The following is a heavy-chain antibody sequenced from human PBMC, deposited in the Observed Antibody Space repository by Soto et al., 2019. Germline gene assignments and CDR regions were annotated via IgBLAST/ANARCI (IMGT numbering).Heavy chain of an antibody. V-gene: IGHV1-2*04. D-gene: IGHD6-13*01. CDR2: INPNSGGT. Sequence: ASVKVSCTASGYTFTGYYMHWVRQAPGQGLEWMGWINPNSGGTNYAQKFQGWVTMTRDTSISTAYMELSRLRSDDTAVYYCARDRGIAAAGTLHDAFDIWGQGTMVTVSS. CDR3: ARDRGIAAAGTLHDAFDI. CDR1: GYTFTGYY. J-gene: IGHJ3*02.